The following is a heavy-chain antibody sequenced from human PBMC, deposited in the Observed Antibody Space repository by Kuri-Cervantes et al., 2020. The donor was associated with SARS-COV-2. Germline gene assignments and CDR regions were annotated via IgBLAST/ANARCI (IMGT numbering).Heavy chain of an antibody. CDR3: AREFDIVVVPAAIGSDP. V-gene: IGHV1-69*06. Sequence: SVKVSCKASGGTFSSYAISWVRQAPGQGLEWMGGIIPIFGTANYAQKFQGRVTITADKSTSTAYMELSSLRSEDTAVYYCAREFDIVVVPAAIGSDPWGQGTLVTVSS. CDR1: GGTFSSYA. J-gene: IGHJ5*02. CDR2: IIPIFGTA. D-gene: IGHD2-2*02.